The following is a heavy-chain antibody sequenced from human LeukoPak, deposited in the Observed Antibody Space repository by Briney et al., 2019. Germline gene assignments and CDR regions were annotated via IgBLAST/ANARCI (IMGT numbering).Heavy chain of an antibody. CDR3: ASRDYYDSSGYYMDV. CDR2: INHSGST. Sequence: SETLSLTCAVYGGSFSDYYWSWIRQPPGKGLEWIGEINHSGSTNYNPSLKSRVTISVDTSKNQFSLKLSSVTAADTAVYYCASRDYYDSSGYYMDVWGKGTTVTVSS. J-gene: IGHJ6*03. CDR1: GGSFSDYY. D-gene: IGHD3-22*01. V-gene: IGHV4-34*01.